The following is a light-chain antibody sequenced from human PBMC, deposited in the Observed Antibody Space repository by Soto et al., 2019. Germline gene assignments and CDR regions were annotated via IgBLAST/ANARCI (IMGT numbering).Light chain of an antibody. CDR1: QSVLYSSNNMNY. Sequence: DVVLTQSPDSLAVSLGERATINCKSSQSVLYSSNNMNYLAWYQQKAGQPPKLLIYWASTRESGVPDRFSASGSATDFTLTINSLQAEDVAVYYCQTYYRVPLTFGGGTKVELK. CDR2: WAS. V-gene: IGKV4-1*01. J-gene: IGKJ4*01. CDR3: QTYYRVPLT.